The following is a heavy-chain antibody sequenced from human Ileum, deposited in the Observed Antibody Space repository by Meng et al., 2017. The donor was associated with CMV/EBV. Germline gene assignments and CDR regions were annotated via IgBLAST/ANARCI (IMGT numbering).Heavy chain of an antibody. CDR1: GGSMNTYY. CDR2: INYSGQT. D-gene: IGHD2-15*01. V-gene: IGHV4-59*01. CDR3: ARGAGWWGV. Sequence: GSLRLSCTVSGGSMNTYYWSWLRQPPGKGLEWIGYINYSGQTNYNPSFRGRVVISVDTSKNQFSLKLNSVNTADTAVYYCARGAGWWGVWGQGTLVTVSS. J-gene: IGHJ4*02.